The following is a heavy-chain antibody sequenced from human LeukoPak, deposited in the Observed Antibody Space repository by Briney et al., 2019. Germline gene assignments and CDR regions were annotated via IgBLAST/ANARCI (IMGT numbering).Heavy chain of an antibody. D-gene: IGHD5-24*01. J-gene: IGHJ4*02. CDR3: ARGRGYNYGGPYDY. CDR2: VSGSGGST. Sequence: GGSLRLSCAASGFTFSSHAMTWVRQPPGTGLDWVSAVSGSGGSTYYADSVEGRFTISRDNSKNTLYLQMNSLRADDTAVYYCARGRGYNYGGPYDYWGQGTLVTVSS. CDR1: GFTFSSHA. V-gene: IGHV3-23*01.